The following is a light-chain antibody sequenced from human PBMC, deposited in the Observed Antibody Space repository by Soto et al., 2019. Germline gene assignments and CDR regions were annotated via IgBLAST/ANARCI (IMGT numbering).Light chain of an antibody. CDR1: QSITSNY. V-gene: IGKV3-20*01. CDR3: QQYGSAVTWT. CDR2: AAS. Sequence: EVVLTQSPGTVSLSPGERATLSCRASQSITSNYLAWYQQKPGQAPRLLIDAASSRATGIPDRFSGSGAGRHFTLSMSRLEPEDFAVYYLQQYGSAVTWTFGQGTKGEIK. J-gene: IGKJ1*01.